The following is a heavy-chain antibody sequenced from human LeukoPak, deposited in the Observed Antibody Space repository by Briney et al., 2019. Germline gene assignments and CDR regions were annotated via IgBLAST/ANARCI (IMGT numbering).Heavy chain of an antibody. CDR2: IKKDGSEK. V-gene: IGHV3-7*01. D-gene: IGHD3-9*01. Sequence: GGSLRLSCAASGFTFSSYAMSWVRRAPGKGLEWVANIKKDGSEKYYVDSVEGRFTVSRDNAKNSLYLQMNSLRVEDTAVYYCTRDLMDYDVSTGLHHYYMDVWGQGTTVTVSS. J-gene: IGHJ6*02. CDR1: GFTFSSYA. CDR3: TRDLMDYDVSTGLHHYYMDV.